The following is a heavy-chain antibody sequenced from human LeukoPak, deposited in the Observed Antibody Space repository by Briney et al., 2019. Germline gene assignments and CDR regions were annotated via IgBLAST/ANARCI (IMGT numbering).Heavy chain of an antibody. J-gene: IGHJ3*02. CDR3: ARDSMGGTLWAFDI. CDR1: GFTFSPYS. V-gene: IGHV3-48*01. Sequence: PGGSLRLSCAASGFTFSPYSMNWVRRAPGKGLEWVSYISSSSSTIYYADSVKGRFTISRDNAKNPLYLQMNSLRAEDTAVYYCARDSMGGTLWAFDIWGQGTMVTVSS. D-gene: IGHD1-26*01. CDR2: ISSSSSTI.